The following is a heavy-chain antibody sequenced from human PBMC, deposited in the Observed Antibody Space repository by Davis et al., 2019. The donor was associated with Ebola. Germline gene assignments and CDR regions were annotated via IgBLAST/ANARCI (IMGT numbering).Heavy chain of an antibody. CDR3: ARGGSYYYGMDV. D-gene: IGHD2-15*01. V-gene: IGHV4-39*07. Sequence: SETLSLTCTVSGDSIGSSSYYWGWIRQPPGKGLEWIGEINHSGSTYYNPSLKSRVTISVDRSKNQFSLKLSSVTAADTAVYYCARGGSYYYGMDVWGQGTTVTVSS. CDR2: INHSGST. CDR1: GDSIGSSSYY. J-gene: IGHJ6*02.